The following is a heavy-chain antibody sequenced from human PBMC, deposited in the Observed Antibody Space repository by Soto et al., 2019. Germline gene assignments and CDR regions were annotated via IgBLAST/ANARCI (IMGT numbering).Heavy chain of an antibody. D-gene: IGHD3-10*01. V-gene: IGHV3-30*18. Sequence: GGSLRLSCAASGFRFTSSGMYWFRQAPVKGREWVAVIIYDGSKREYADSVKGRFTVSRDNSKDTVYLQMNNLRPEDTGVYYCAKVLHEFASFFFYGMDVWGQGTPVTVSS. J-gene: IGHJ6*02. CDR3: AKVLHEFASFFFYGMDV. CDR1: GFRFTSSG. CDR2: IIYDGSKR.